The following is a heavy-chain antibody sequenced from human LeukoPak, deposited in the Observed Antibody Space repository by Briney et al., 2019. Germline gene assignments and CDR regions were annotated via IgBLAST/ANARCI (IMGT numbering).Heavy chain of an antibody. J-gene: IGHJ4*02. D-gene: IGHD6-13*01. V-gene: IGHV4-38-2*02. CDR1: GYSISSGYY. CDR2: IYHSGST. CDR3: ARDPSSSWYYFDY. Sequence: SETLSLTCTVSGYSISSGYYWGWIRQPPGKGLEWIGTIYHSGSTYYNPSLKSRVTISVDTSKNQFSLKLSSVTAADTAVYYCARDPSSSWYYFDYWGQGTLVTVSS.